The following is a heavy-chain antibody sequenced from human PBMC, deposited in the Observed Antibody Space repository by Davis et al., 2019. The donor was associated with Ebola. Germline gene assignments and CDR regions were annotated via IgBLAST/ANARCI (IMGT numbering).Heavy chain of an antibody. CDR3: ARDRKPRDCTTSCYMGMDV. CDR2: IYNDGSRT. J-gene: IGHJ6*02. V-gene: IGHV3-74*01. Sequence: GESLKISCAASGFTFSSYSMYWVRQPPGKGLVWVSRIYNDGSRTTYADSVKGRFKISRDNSKNTLHLQMDSLRVEDTAVYYCARDRKPRDCTTSCYMGMDVWGQGTTVTVSS. CDR1: GFTFSSYS. D-gene: IGHD2-2*02.